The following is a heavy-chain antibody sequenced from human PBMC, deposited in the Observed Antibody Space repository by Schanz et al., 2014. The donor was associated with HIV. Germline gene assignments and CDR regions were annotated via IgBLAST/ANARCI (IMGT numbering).Heavy chain of an antibody. CDR3: ARDVAGCSGTSCYSDAFDI. J-gene: IGHJ3*02. D-gene: IGHD2-2*01. CDR2: LWYDGTNT. Sequence: QVQLVESGGGVVQPGGSLRLSCAASGFTFSTYGMHWVRQAPGKVLDWVAALWYDGTNTLYADSVKGRFTISRDNSKNTLFLQMNSLRAEDTAVYFCARDVAGCSGTSCYSDAFDIWGQGTLVTVSS. V-gene: IGHV3-33*08. CDR1: GFTFSTYG.